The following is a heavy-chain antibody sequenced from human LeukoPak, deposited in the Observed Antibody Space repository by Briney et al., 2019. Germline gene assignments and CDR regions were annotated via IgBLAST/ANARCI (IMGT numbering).Heavy chain of an antibody. CDR3: ARDRGGSGYYYFDY. Sequence: PGGSLRLSCAASGFTFSSYAMHWVRQAPGKGLEWVAVISYDGSNKYYADSVKGRFTISRDNSKNTLYLQMNSLGAEDTAVYYCARDRGGSGYYYFDYWGQGTLVTVSS. CDR2: ISYDGSNK. V-gene: IGHV3-30-3*01. CDR1: GFTFSSYA. J-gene: IGHJ4*02. D-gene: IGHD3-3*01.